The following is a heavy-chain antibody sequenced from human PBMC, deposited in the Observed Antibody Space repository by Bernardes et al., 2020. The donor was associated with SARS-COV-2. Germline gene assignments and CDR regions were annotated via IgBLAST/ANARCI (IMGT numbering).Heavy chain of an antibody. CDR1: GGSISSSSYY. CDR2: IYYSGST. CDR3: ARLPDRERYNWNLGWYWFDP. Sequence: SATLSLTCTVSGGSISSSSYYWGWIRQPPGKGLEWIGSIYYSGSTYYNPSLKSRVTISVDTSKNQFSLKLSSVTAADTAVYYCARLPDRERYNWNLGWYWFDPWGQGTLVTVSS. J-gene: IGHJ5*02. D-gene: IGHD1-7*01. V-gene: IGHV4-39*01.